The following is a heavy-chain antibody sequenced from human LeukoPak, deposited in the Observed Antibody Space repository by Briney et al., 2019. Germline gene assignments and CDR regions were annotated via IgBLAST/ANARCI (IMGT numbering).Heavy chain of an antibody. D-gene: IGHD6-13*01. Sequence: SETLSLTCTVSGGSISNYWWSWIRQPPGKGLEWIGYVFDSGGTNNNPSLKSRVTISVDTSKKQFSLKLSSVTAADTAVYYCARGYSSSWNYFDYWGQGTLVTVSS. V-gene: IGHV4-59*01. CDR3: ARGYSSSWNYFDY. CDR2: VFDSGGT. J-gene: IGHJ4*02. CDR1: GGSISNYW.